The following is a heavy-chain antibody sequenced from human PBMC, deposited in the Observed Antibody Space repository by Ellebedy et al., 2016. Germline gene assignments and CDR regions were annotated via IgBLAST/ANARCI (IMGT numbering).Heavy chain of an antibody. J-gene: IGHJ5*02. CDR2: INHSGST. Sequence: ESLKISXAASGFTFSGYYWSWIRQPPGKGLEWIGEINHSGSTNYNPSLKSRVTISVDTSKNQFSLKLSSVTAADTAVYYCARGRGIFGVVIILTWFDPWGQGTLVTVSS. V-gene: IGHV4-34*01. CDR1: GFTFSGYY. CDR3: ARGRGIFGVVIILTWFDP. D-gene: IGHD3-3*01.